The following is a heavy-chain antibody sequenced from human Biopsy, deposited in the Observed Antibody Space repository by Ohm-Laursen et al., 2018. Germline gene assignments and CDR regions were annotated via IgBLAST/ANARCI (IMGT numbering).Heavy chain of an antibody. V-gene: IGHV3-33*08. CDR1: GFTVSTTY. CDR3: ARDLEYGSSFYYYYGMDV. CDR2: IWYDGSNK. D-gene: IGHD6-19*01. Sequence: SLRLSCSASGFTVSTTYMSWVRQAPGKGLEWVAIIWYDGSNKYYADSVKGRFTISRDDSKNTLYLQMNSLRAEDTAVYYCARDLEYGSSFYYYYGMDVWGQGTTVTVSS. J-gene: IGHJ6*02.